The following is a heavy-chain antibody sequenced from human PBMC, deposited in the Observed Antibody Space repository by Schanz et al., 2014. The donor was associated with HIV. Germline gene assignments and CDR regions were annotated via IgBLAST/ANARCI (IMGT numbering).Heavy chain of an antibody. V-gene: IGHV3-30*18. D-gene: IGHD6-19*01. CDR3: AKSHKHDSSDYYRFYYFGMDA. CDR1: GFTFSSHG. J-gene: IGHJ6*02. Sequence: QVQLVESGGGVVQPGRSLRLSCAASGFTFSSHGMHWVRQAPGKGLEWVAAISFDGSHKYSADSVKGRFTISRDDSSDTLYLQMNSLRPEDTAVYYCAKSHKHDSSDYYRFYYFGMDAWGQGTTVTVSS. CDR2: ISFDGSHK.